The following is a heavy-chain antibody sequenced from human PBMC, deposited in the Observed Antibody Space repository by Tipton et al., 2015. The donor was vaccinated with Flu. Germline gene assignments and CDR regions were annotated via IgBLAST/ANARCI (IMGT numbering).Heavy chain of an antibody. CDR1: GFSFREYA. Sequence: SLRLSCTASGFSFREYAMHWVRQAPGKGLEWVALIGDDGSEKYYADSVKDRFTVSRDSSKNTLYLQMNSLRAEDTAIYYCAKEWGLATSRTGEAFDYWGQGALVTVSS. CDR2: IGDDGSEK. J-gene: IGHJ4*02. CDR3: AKEWGLATSRTGEAFDY. V-gene: IGHV3-33*06. D-gene: IGHD6-13*01.